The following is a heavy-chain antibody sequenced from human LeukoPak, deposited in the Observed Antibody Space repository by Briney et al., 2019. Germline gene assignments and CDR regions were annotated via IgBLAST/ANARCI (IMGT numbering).Heavy chain of an antibody. CDR2: INSKTDGGTT. CDR3: TTEVAIAAAGTLFDY. V-gene: IGHV3-15*01. D-gene: IGHD6-13*01. J-gene: IGHJ4*02. CDR1: GFTFSNAW. Sequence: GGSLRLSCAASGFTFSNAWMSWVRQAPGKGLEWVSRINSKTDGGTTDYAAHVKGRFTILRDDSKNTLYLQMNSLKTEDTAVYYCTTEVAIAAAGTLFDYWGQGTLVTVSS.